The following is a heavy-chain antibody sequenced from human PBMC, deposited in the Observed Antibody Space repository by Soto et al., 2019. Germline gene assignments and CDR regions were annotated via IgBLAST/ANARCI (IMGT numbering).Heavy chain of an antibody. J-gene: IGHJ4*02. CDR3: ARTLYYYDSSGYYYDDY. CDR1: ADSLRSSSYY. CDR2: IYYSGNT. D-gene: IGHD3-22*01. Sequence: LETLCLTCTFSADSLRSSSYYWGWVRQPPGKGLEWIGSIYYSGNTYYNPSLRSRVTISVDTSKNQFSLKLSSVTAADTAVYYCARTLYYYDSSGYYYDDYWGQGTLVTVSS. V-gene: IGHV4-39*01.